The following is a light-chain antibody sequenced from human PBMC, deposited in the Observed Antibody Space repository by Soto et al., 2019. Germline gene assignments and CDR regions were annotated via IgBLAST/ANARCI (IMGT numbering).Light chain of an antibody. CDR1: QSVSNSF. Sequence: EIVLTQSPGTLSLSPGERATLSCRASQSVSNSFLAWYQQKPGQAPRLLIYGASSRATGIPDRFSGSGSGTDFTLTISGLEPEDFAVYYCQQYDNSPWTFGQGTKVEIK. J-gene: IGKJ1*01. V-gene: IGKV3-20*01. CDR3: QQYDNSPWT. CDR2: GAS.